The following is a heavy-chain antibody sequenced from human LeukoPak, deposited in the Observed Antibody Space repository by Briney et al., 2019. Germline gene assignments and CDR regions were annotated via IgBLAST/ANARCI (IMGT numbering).Heavy chain of an antibody. J-gene: IGHJ4*02. CDR3: VSPRGFSYGYFDY. D-gene: IGHD5-18*01. V-gene: IGHV4-34*01. CDR1: GGSFSGYY. CDR2: IYYSKNT. Sequence: SETLSLTCVVYGGSFSGYYWGWIRQPPGKGLEWIGSIYYSKNTYYNPSLKSRVTISADTSKNQFSLTLGSVSATDTAVYYCVSPRGFSYGYFDYWGQGTLVTVSS.